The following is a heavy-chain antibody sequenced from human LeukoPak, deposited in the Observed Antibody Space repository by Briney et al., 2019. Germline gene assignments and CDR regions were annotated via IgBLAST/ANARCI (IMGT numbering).Heavy chain of an antibody. CDR2: IYHSGST. CDR1: GYSISSGYY. Sequence: SETLSLTCTVPGYSISSGYYWGWIRPPPGKGLEWIGSIYHSGSTYYNPSLKSRVTISVDTSKNQFSLKLSSVTAADTAVYYCARHRYSSGWTYFDYWGQGTLVTVSS. D-gene: IGHD6-19*01. V-gene: IGHV4-38-2*02. J-gene: IGHJ4*02. CDR3: ARHRYSSGWTYFDY.